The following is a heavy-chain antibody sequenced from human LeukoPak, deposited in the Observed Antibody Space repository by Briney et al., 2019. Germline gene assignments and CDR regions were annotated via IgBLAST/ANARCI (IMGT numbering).Heavy chain of an antibody. CDR3: ARESSSSGWYDY. CDR1: GYTFTGYY. V-gene: IGHV1-2*02. CDR2: INPNSGGT. J-gene: IGHJ4*02. Sequence: ASVKVSCKASGYTFTGYYMHWVRQAPGQGLEWMGWINPNSGGTNYAQKFQGRVTMTRDTSISTAYMELSRLRSDDTAVYYCARESSSSGWYDYWGQGTLVTVSS. D-gene: IGHD6-19*01.